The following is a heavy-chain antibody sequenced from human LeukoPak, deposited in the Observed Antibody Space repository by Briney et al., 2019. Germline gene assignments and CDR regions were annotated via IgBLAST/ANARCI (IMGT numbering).Heavy chain of an antibody. CDR3: ARAGALDI. CDR1: GFTFTSYN. CDR2: ISSSTTYI. J-gene: IGHJ3*02. Sequence: GGSLRLPCAASGFTFTSYNMNWVRQAPGKGLEWVSSISSSTTYIYYADSVKGRFTISRDNAKNSLYLQMDSLRAEDTAMYYCARAGALDIWGQGTMVTVSS. V-gene: IGHV3-21*01.